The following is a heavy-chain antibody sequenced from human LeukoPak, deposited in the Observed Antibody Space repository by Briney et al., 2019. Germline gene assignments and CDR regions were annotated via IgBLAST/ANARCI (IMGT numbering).Heavy chain of an antibody. CDR3: ARYSYGGYHFDY. D-gene: IGHD2-15*01. CDR2: IYYSGST. Sequence: SETLSLTCTVSGGSISNYYWSWIRQPPGKGLEWIGYIYYSGSTNYNPSLKSRVTISVDTPKNQFSLKLSSVTAADTAVYYCARYSYGGYHFDYWGRGTLVTVSS. J-gene: IGHJ4*02. V-gene: IGHV4-59*08. CDR1: GGSISNYY.